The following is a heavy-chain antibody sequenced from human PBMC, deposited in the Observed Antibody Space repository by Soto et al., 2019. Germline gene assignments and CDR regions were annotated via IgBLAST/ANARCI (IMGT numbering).Heavy chain of an antibody. CDR1: GFSLSTSGVG. D-gene: IGHD3-22*01. Sequence: QITLKESGPTLVKPTQTLTLTCTFSGFSLSTSGVGVGWIRQPPGKALEWLALIYWDDDKRYSPSLKSRLTITKDTSKNQVVLTMTNMDPVDTATYYCARPYYYDSSGYFDYWGQGTLVTVSS. V-gene: IGHV2-5*02. CDR2: IYWDDDK. J-gene: IGHJ4*02. CDR3: ARPYYYDSSGYFDY.